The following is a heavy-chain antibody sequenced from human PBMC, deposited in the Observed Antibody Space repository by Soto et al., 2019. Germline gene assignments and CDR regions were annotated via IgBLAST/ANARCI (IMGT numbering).Heavy chain of an antibody. Sequence: QVQLVQSGAEVKKPGASVKVSCKASGYTFTSYGISWVRQAPGQGLEWMGWISAYNGNTNYAQKLQGRVTMTTDTSTSTAYMGLRSLRSDDTAVYYCARFLSGSVGGNYYYYGMDVWCQGTTVTVSS. CDR1: GYTFTSYG. V-gene: IGHV1-18*01. CDR2: ISAYNGNT. CDR3: ARFLSGSVGGNYYYYGMDV. J-gene: IGHJ6*02. D-gene: IGHD1-26*01.